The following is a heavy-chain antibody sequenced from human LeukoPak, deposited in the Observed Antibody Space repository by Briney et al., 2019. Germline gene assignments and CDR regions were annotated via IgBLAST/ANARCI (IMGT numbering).Heavy chain of an antibody. J-gene: IGHJ4*02. Sequence: SETLSLTCTVSGGSISSYYWSWIRQPAGKGLEWIGRLHTSGSTNYNPSLKSRVTMSVDTSKNQFSLKLSSVTAADTAVYYCARGTSNGGRGIYSDYWGQGTLVTVSS. V-gene: IGHV4-4*07. D-gene: IGHD2-15*01. CDR2: LHTSGST. CDR1: GGSISSYY. CDR3: ARGTSNGGRGIYSDY.